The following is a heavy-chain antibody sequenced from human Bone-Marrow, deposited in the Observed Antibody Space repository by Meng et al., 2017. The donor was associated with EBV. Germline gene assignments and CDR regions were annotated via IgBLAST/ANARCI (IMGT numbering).Heavy chain of an antibody. J-gene: IGHJ4*02. D-gene: IGHD6-13*01. CDR2: ISSSSSYI. CDR3: AREYSSSWESSVDY. CDR1: GFTFSRYS. V-gene: IGHV3-21*01. Sequence: EVQLVESGGXLVMPGGSLXPSWGASGFTFSRYSRNWVRQAPGKGLEGVSSISSSSSYIYYADSVKGRFTISRDNAKNSLYLQMNSLRAEDTAVYYCAREYSSSWESSVDYWGQGTLVHVSS.